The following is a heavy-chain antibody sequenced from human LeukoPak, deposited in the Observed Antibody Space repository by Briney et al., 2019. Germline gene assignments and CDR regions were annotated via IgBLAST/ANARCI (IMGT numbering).Heavy chain of an antibody. Sequence: GGSLRLSCAASGFTLSNYSMKWVRQAAGKGLGWVSSIRSLSSYIYYADSLKGRFAISTDNAKNALYLQRDSLRAVDTAVYYCARDLRLSYYYDSSGPDYWGQGTLVTVSS. V-gene: IGHV3-21*01. CDR3: ARDLRLSYYYDSSGPDY. J-gene: IGHJ4*02. CDR2: IRSLSSYI. CDR1: GFTLSNYS. D-gene: IGHD3-22*01.